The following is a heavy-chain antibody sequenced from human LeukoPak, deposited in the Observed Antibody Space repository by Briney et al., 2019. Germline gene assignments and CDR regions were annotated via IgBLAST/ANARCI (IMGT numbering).Heavy chain of an antibody. CDR3: ARNYYGSGSFEN. CDR1: GGTFSSYA. V-gene: IGHV1-69*06. J-gene: IGHJ4*02. Sequence: SVKVSCKASGGTFSSYAISWVRQAPGQGLEWMGGIIPIFGTANYAQKFQGRVTITADKSTSTAYMELSSLKSEDTAVYYCARNYYGSGSFENWGQGTLVTVSS. CDR2: IIPIFGTA. D-gene: IGHD3-10*01.